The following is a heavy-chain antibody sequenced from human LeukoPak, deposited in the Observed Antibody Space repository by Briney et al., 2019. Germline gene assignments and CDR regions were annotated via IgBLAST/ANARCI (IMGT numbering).Heavy chain of an antibody. CDR2: IDWDDDK. V-gene: IGHV2-70*04. Sequence: ESGPALVKPTQTLTLTCTFSGFSLSTSGMRVSWIRQPPGKALEWLARIDWDDDKFYSTSLKTRLTISKDTSKNQVVLTITNMDPVDTATYYCARMGSSGRFDYWGQGTLVTVSS. D-gene: IGHD6-19*01. J-gene: IGHJ4*02. CDR3: ARMGSSGRFDY. CDR1: GFSLSTSGMR.